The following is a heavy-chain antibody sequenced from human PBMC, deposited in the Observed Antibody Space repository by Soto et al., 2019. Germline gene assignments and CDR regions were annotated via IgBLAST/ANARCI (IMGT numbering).Heavy chain of an antibody. CDR2: ISSNGGST. Sequence: GGSLRLSCSASGFTFSSYAMHWVRQAPGKGLEYVSAISSNGGSTYYADSVKGRFTISRDNSKNTLYLQMSSLRAEDTAVYYCVKDRQLWSYRRGGDFDYWGQGTLVTVSS. J-gene: IGHJ4*02. V-gene: IGHV3-64D*08. CDR1: GFTFSSYA. D-gene: IGHD5-18*01. CDR3: VKDRQLWSYRRGGDFDY.